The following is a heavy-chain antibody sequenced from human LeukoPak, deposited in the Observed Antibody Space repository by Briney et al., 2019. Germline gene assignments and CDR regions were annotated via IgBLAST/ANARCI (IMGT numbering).Heavy chain of an antibody. Sequence: PSQTLSLTCTVSGGSISSYYWSWIRQPPGKGLEWIGFIYYSGSTNYSPSLKSRVTISVDTSKNQFSLKLTSVTAADTAVYYCARHGNGAFDIWGQGTMVTVSS. CDR1: GGSISSYY. CDR3: ARHGNGAFDI. V-gene: IGHV4-59*08. D-gene: IGHD1-1*01. CDR2: IYYSGST. J-gene: IGHJ3*02.